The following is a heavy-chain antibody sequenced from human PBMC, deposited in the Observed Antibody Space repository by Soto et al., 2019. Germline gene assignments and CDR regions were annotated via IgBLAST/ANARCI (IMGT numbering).Heavy chain of an antibody. V-gene: IGHV2-5*02. CDR3: AQGQSYYGSGSPPAYFDY. D-gene: IGHD3-10*01. J-gene: IGHJ4*02. CDR2: IYWDDDK. CDR1: GFSLSTSGVG. Sequence: SGPTLVKPTQTLTLTCTFSGFSLSTSGVGVGWIRQPPGKALEWLALIYWDDDKRYSPSLKSRLTITKDTSKNQVVLTMTNMDPVDTATYYCAQGQSYYGSGSPPAYFDYWGQGTLVTVSS.